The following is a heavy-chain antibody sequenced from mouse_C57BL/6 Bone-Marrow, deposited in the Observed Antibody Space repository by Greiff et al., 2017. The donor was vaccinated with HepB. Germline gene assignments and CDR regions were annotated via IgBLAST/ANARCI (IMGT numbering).Heavy chain of an antibody. J-gene: IGHJ1*03. CDR1: GFTFSDYG. V-gene: IGHV5-17*01. D-gene: IGHD1-1*01. CDR3: ARLTTVVSSYWYFDV. Sequence: EVKLVESGGGLVKPGGSLKLSCAASGFTFSDYGMHWVRQAPEQGLEWVAYISIGSSTIYYADTVKGRFIISRDNAKNTLFLQMTSLRSEDTAMYYCARLTTVVSSYWYFDVWGTGTTVTVSS. CDR2: ISIGSSTI.